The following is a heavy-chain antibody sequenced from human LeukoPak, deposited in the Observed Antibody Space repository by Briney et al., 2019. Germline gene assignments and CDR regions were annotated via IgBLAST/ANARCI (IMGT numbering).Heavy chain of an antibody. CDR1: GGSISSYY. D-gene: IGHD1/OR15-1a*01. Sequence: SETLSLTCTVSGGSISSYYWSWMRQPPGKGLEWIGYIYYSGTTNYNPSLKSRVTISVDTSKNQFSLKLSSVTAADTAVYYCARDRNSGYGMDVWGQGTTVTVSS. V-gene: IGHV4-59*01. CDR2: IYYSGTT. CDR3: ARDRNSGYGMDV. J-gene: IGHJ6*02.